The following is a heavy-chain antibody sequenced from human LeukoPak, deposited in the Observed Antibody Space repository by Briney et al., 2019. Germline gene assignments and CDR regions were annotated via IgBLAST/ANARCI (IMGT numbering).Heavy chain of an antibody. J-gene: IGHJ6*04. CDR2: IIPILGTA. Sequence: SVKVSCKASGGTFSSYAISWVRQAPGQGLEWMGGIIPILGTANYAQKFQGRVTITADESTSTAYMELSSLRSEDTAVYYCARKVQLERRGTDYYGMDVWGKGTTVTVSS. V-gene: IGHV1-69*01. CDR1: GGTFSSYA. CDR3: ARKVQLERRGTDYYGMDV. D-gene: IGHD1-1*01.